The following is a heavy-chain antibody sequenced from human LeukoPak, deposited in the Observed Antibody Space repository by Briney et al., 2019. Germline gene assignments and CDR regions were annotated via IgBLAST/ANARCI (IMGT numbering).Heavy chain of an antibody. CDR1: GFIFSNYG. J-gene: IGHJ6*02. D-gene: IGHD3-16*01. CDR3: ARGGGLDV. V-gene: IGHV3-7*03. CDR2: INHNGNVN. Sequence: PGGSLRLSCAASGFIFSNYGMNWARQAPGKGLEWVASINHNGNVNYYVDSVKGRFTISRDNAKNSLYLQMSNLRAEDKAVYFCARGGGLDVWGQGATVTVSS.